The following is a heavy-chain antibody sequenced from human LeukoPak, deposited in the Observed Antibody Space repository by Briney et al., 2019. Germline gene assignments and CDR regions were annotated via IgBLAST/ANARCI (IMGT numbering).Heavy chain of an antibody. J-gene: IGHJ4*02. CDR1: GGTFSSYA. CDR3: ARDLSGGSAPIDY. CDR2: IIPILGIA. D-gene: IGHD3-10*01. Sequence: SVKVSCKASGGTFSSYATSWVRQAPGQGLEWMGRIIPILGIANYAQKFQGRVTITADKSTSTAYMELSSLRSEDTAVYYCARDLSGGSAPIDYWGQGTLVTVSS. V-gene: IGHV1-69*04.